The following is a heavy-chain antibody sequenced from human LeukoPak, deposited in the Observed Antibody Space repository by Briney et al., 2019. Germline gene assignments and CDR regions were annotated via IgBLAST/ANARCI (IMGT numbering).Heavy chain of an antibody. V-gene: IGHV1-18*01. J-gene: IGHJ3*02. Sequence: GASVKVSCKASGYTFTSYGISWVRQAPGQGLEWMGWISAYNGNTNYAQKLQGRVTMTTDTSTSTAYMELRSLRSDDTAEYYCARESCGYCSGGSCSLVSFDIWGQGTMVTVSS. CDR1: GYTFTSYG. CDR3: ARESCGYCSGGSCSLVSFDI. D-gene: IGHD2-15*01. CDR2: ISAYNGNT.